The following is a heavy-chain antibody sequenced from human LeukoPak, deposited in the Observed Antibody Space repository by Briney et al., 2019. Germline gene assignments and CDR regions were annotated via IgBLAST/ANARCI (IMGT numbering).Heavy chain of an antibody. V-gene: IGHV3-30*18. J-gene: IGHJ4*02. D-gene: IGHD5-12*01. CDR2: ISYDGSNK. Sequence: PGGSLRLSCAASGFTFSSYGMHWVRQAPGKGLEWVAVISYDGSNKYYADSVKGRFTISRDNSKNTLYLQMNSLRAEDTAVYYCAKDRYSGCDWGNYFDYWGQGTLVTVSS. CDR3: AKDRYSGCDWGNYFDY. CDR1: GFTFSSYG.